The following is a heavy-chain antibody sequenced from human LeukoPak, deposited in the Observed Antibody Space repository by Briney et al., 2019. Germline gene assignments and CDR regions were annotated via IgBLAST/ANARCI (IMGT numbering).Heavy chain of an antibody. D-gene: IGHD3-10*01. CDR1: GFTFSSYA. Sequence: SGGSLRLSCAASGFTFSSYAMNWVRQAPGKGLEWVSAISGSGGSTYYADSVKGRFTISRDNSKNTLYLQMNSLRAEDTAVYYCAKGFYGSGSYYNGGYWGQGTLVTVSS. J-gene: IGHJ4*02. CDR2: ISGSGGST. CDR3: AKGFYGSGSYYNGGY. V-gene: IGHV3-23*01.